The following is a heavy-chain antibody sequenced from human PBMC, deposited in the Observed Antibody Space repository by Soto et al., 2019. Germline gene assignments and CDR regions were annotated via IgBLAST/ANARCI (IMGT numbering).Heavy chain of an antibody. CDR1: GFILSECA. J-gene: IGHJ6*03. CDR3: ARDLSWRSNWYYYMDV. D-gene: IGHD7-27*01. V-gene: IGHV3-48*01. CDR2: ISSSNSVI. Sequence: PWGSLRLSCATSGFILSECAMNWVRQAPGKGLEWVSYISSSNSVIDYADSVKGRFTVSRDNARNSLYLQMNSLRAEDTAVYYCARDLSWRSNWYYYMDVRGKGTTVTLSS.